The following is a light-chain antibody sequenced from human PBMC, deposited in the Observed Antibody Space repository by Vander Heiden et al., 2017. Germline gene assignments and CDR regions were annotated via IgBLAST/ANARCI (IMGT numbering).Light chain of an antibody. CDR3: QHRSNWPLT. Sequence: EIVFTQSPATLSLSPGERATLSCRASPSVSSYLAWYQQKPGQAPRLLIYDASNRATGIPARFSGSGSGTDFTLTIGSLEPEDFAVYYCQHRSNWPLTFGGGTKVEIK. CDR1: PSVSSY. J-gene: IGKJ4*01. CDR2: DAS. V-gene: IGKV3-11*01.